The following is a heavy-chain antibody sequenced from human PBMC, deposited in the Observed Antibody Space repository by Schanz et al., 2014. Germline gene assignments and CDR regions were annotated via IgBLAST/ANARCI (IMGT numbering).Heavy chain of an antibody. Sequence: VQLVESGGGLVQPGGSLRLSCVASGFTFSSYDVFWVRQAPGKGLEWVAILWHDGSKKYYADSVKGRFTISRDNSKNTLYLQMNSLRAEDTAVYYCARDHTTESYYSAGPPIDYWGQGTLRTVSS. V-gene: IGHV3-33*01. CDR3: ARDHTTESYYSAGPPIDY. D-gene: IGHD1-26*01. J-gene: IGHJ4*02. CDR1: GFTFSSYD. CDR2: LWHDGSKK.